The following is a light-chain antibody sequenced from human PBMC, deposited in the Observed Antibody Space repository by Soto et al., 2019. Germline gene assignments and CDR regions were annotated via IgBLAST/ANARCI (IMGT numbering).Light chain of an antibody. Sequence: EMVMTQSPATLSVSPGERATLSCRASLSLSRNLAWYQQKPGQAPRLLIYGASTRATGIPARFSGSGSGTEFTLTISSLQSEDFAVYYCQQCNNWPPTFGQGTKVEIK. CDR1: LSLSRN. J-gene: IGKJ1*01. CDR2: GAS. V-gene: IGKV3-15*01. CDR3: QQCNNWPPT.